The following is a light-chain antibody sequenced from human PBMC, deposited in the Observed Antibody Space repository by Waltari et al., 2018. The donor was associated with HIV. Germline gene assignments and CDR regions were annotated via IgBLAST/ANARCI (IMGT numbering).Light chain of an antibody. CDR2: GTS. V-gene: IGLV1-40*01. CDR1: SSNIGAGYH. CDR3: HPHDSSLTAYV. Sequence: QSVLTQPPSVSGAPGKRVTISCTGSSSNIGAGYHVHWYQQLPGTAPKLLIYGTSNRPSGVPDRFSGSKSGTSASLAISGLQAEDEADYHCHPHDSSLTAYVFGTGTKVTVL. J-gene: IGLJ1*01.